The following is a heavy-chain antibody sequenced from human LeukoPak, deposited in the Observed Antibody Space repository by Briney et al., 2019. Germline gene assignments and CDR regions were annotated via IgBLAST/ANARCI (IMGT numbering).Heavy chain of an antibody. Sequence: PGGSLRLSCAASGFTFDDYAMHWVRQAPGKGLEWVSGISWNSGSIGYADSVKGRFTISRDNAKNSLYLQMNSLRAEDTAVYYCARGKSGVRGVTPPGYWGQGTLVTVSS. D-gene: IGHD3-10*01. CDR2: ISWNSGSI. V-gene: IGHV3-9*01. CDR3: ARGKSGVRGVTPPGY. J-gene: IGHJ4*02. CDR1: GFTFDDYA.